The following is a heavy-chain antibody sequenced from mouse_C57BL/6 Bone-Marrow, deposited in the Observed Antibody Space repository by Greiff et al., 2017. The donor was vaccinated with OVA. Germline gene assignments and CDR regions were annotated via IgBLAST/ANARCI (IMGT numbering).Heavy chain of an antibody. D-gene: IGHD2-4*01. CDR2: IYPRSGNT. J-gene: IGHJ1*03. Sequence: QVHVKQSGAELARPGASVKLSCKASGYTFTSYGISWVKQRTGQGLEWIGEIYPRSGNTYYNEKFKGKATLTADKSSSTAYMELRSLTSEDSAVYFCARRIYYDYDGHWYFDVWGTGTTVTVSS. V-gene: IGHV1-81*01. CDR3: ARRIYYDYDGHWYFDV. CDR1: GYTFTSYG.